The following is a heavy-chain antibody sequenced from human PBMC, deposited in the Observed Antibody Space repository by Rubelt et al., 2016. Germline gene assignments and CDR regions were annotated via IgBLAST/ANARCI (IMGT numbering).Heavy chain of an antibody. Sequence: QLQLQESGPGLVKPSETLSLTCTVSGGSISSSSYYWGWIRQPPGKGLEWIGSIYYSGSTYYNPSPKSRVTISVDTSKNQFSLKLSSVTAADTAVYYCARDPRIAPYACDIWGQGTMVTVSS. D-gene: IGHD6-13*01. J-gene: IGHJ3*02. V-gene: IGHV4-39*07. CDR1: GGSISSSSYY. CDR3: ARDPRIAPYACDI. CDR2: IYYSGST.